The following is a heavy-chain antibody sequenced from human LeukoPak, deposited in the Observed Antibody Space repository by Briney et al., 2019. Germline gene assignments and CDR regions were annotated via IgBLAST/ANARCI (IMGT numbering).Heavy chain of an antibody. J-gene: IGHJ4*02. CDR1: GGSISSSSYY. V-gene: IGHV4-39*02. CDR2: IYYSGST. Sequence: SETLSLTCTVSGGSISSSSYYWGWIPQPPGKGLEWIGSIYYSGSTYYNPSLKSRVTISVDTSKNQFSLKLSSVTAADTAVYYCAREGYGALNDWGQGTLVTVSS. CDR3: AREGYGALND. D-gene: IGHD1-1*01.